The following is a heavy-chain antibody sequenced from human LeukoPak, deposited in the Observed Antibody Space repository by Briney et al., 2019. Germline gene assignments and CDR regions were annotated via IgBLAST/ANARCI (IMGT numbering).Heavy chain of an antibody. CDR2: IYYSGST. CDR1: GGSISSGDYY. D-gene: IGHD3-22*01. Sequence: PSETLSLTCTVSGGSISSGDYYWSWIRQPPGKGLEWIGYIYYSGSTYYNPSLKSRVTISVDRSKNQFSLKLSSVTAADTAVYYCARKVLYDSSGHPLDYWGQGTLVTVSS. J-gene: IGHJ4*02. V-gene: IGHV4-30-4*01. CDR3: ARKVLYDSSGHPLDY.